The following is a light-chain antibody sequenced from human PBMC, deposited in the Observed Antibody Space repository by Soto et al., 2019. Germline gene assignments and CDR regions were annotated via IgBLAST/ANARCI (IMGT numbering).Light chain of an antibody. CDR3: QRQSNWPRT. V-gene: IGKV3-15*01. Sequence: EIVLTQSPVTLSVSPGERATLSCRASQSVSNNLAWYQQKPGQAPRLLIHGASTRATGIPARFSGSGSGTEFTLTIRSLQSEDFAIYYCQRQSNWPRTFGQGTKVDI. CDR1: QSVSNN. J-gene: IGKJ1*01. CDR2: GAS.